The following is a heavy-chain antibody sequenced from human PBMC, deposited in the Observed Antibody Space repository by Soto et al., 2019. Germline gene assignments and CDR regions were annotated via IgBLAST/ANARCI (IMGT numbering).Heavy chain of an antibody. J-gene: IGHJ6*03. V-gene: IGHV3-23*01. CDR1: GFTFSSYA. Sequence: EVQLLESGGGLVQPGGSLRLSCAASGFTFSSYAMSWVRQAPGQGLEWVSAISGSDGSTYYADSVKGRFTISRDNSKNTLYLQMNSLRAEDTALYYCATRGAYCSSTSCYDVYYYYYMDVWGKGTTVTVSS. D-gene: IGHD2-2*01. CDR2: ISGSDGST. CDR3: ATRGAYCSSTSCYDVYYYYYMDV.